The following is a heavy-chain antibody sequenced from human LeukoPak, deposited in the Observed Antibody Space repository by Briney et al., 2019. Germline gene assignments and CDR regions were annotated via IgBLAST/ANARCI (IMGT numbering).Heavy chain of an antibody. V-gene: IGHV3-30*02. CDR1: GFIFRSYG. CDR3: ARDAGRKDDY. CDR2: LRYDGSNK. Sequence: GGSLRLSCAASGFIFRSYGMHWVRQAPGKGLEWVAFLRYDGSNKDYADSAKGRFTISRDNAKNSLYLQMNSLRAEDTAVYYCARDAGRKDDYWGQGTLVTVSS. J-gene: IGHJ4*02.